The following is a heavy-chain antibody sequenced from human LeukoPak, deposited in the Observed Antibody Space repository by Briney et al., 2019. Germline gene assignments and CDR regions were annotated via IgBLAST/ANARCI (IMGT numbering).Heavy chain of an antibody. Sequence: ASVKVSCKASGYTFTSYDINWVRQATGQGLEWMGWMNPNSGNTGYAQKFQGRVTMTRNTSISTAYMELSSLRSEDTAVYYCARIPPYYDFWSGYSNAYYYGMDVWGQGTTVTVSS. CDR3: ARIPPYYDFWSGYSNAYYYGMDV. V-gene: IGHV1-8*01. D-gene: IGHD3-3*01. CDR1: GYTFTSYD. CDR2: MNPNSGNT. J-gene: IGHJ6*02.